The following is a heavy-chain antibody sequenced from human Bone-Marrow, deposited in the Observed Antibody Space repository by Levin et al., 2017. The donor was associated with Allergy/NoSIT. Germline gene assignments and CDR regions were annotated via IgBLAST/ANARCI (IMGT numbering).Heavy chain of an antibody. Sequence: PGGSLRLSCAASGFKFTDYAIHWVRQAPGKGLEWVSGISWSSDSFGYADSVKGRFTISRDNAKNSLYLQLNSLRVEDTALYYCAKGISGSYSSGYFDSWGQGTLVTVSS. V-gene: IGHV3-9*01. CDR2: ISWSSDSF. CDR1: GFKFTDYA. J-gene: IGHJ4*02. CDR3: AKGISGSYSSGYFDS. D-gene: IGHD1-26*01.